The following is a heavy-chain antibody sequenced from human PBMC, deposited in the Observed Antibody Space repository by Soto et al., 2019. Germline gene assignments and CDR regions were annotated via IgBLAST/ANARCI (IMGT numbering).Heavy chain of an antibody. CDR3: AREGRSEWPYDY. J-gene: IGHJ4*02. Sequence: EVQLVESGGGLVQPGGSLRLSCAASGFTVSSNYMSWVRQAPGKGLEWVSVIYSGGSTYYADSVKGRFTISRDNSKNTLYLQMNSLRDEDTAVYYCAREGRSEWPYDYWGQGTLVTVSS. V-gene: IGHV3-66*01. CDR1: GFTVSSNY. D-gene: IGHD3-3*01. CDR2: IYSGGST.